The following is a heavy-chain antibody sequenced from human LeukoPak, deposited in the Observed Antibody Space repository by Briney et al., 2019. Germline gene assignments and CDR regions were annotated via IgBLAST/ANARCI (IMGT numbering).Heavy chain of an antibody. D-gene: IGHD6-13*01. CDR3: ARSAGSSGWYEGYYFDY. CDR2: IKQDGSEK. J-gene: IGHJ4*02. Sequence: GGSLRLSCAASGFTFSRDWMSWVRQAPGKGLEWVANIKQDGSEKYYVDSVKGRFTISRDNAKISLYLQMNSLRAEDTAIYYCARSAGSSGWYEGYYFDYWGQGTLVTVSS. CDR1: GFTFSRDW. V-gene: IGHV3-7*01.